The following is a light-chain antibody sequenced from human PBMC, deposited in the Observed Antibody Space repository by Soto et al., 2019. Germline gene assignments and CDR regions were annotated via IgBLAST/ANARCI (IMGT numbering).Light chain of an antibody. CDR1: SSDVGGYNY. V-gene: IGLV2-11*01. CDR3: CSYAGSYTFWV. J-gene: IGLJ3*02. CDR2: DVS. Sequence: QLVLTQPRSVSGSPGQSVTISCTGTSSDVGGYNYVSWYQQHPGKAPKLMIYDVSKRPSGVPDRFSGSKSGNTASLTISGLQAEDDADYYCCSYAGSYTFWVFGGGTKLTVL.